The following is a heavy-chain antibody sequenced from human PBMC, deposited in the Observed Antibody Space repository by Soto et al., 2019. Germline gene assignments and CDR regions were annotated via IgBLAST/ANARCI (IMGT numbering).Heavy chain of an antibody. CDR1: GYTFTSYG. D-gene: IGHD1-20*01. J-gene: IGHJ6*03. CDR3: ARVTGPITGRIRPPWYYYYYMDV. Sequence: ASVKVSCKASGYTFTSYGISWVRQAPGQGLEWMGWISAYNGNTNYAQKLQGRVTMTTDTSTSTAYMELRSLRSDDTAVYYCARVTGPITGRIRPPWYYYYYMDVWGKGTTVTVSS. CDR2: ISAYNGNT. V-gene: IGHV1-18*01.